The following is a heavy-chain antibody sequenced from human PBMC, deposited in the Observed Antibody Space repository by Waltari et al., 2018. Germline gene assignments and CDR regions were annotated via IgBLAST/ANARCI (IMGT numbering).Heavy chain of an antibody. CDR3: ATRLGVTICGVVPGDAFDI. V-gene: IGHV4-38-2*02. CDR2: MQHRGCP. J-gene: IGHJ3*02. D-gene: IGHD3-3*01. Sequence: QVQLQESGPGLVKPSETLSLTCTVSGYSISSGYYWGWIRQPPGKGLESIGNMQHRGCPYYNPSLKSRVTISVDTSKIQFSRKMSSVTAADTAVYYCATRLGVTICGVVPGDAFDIWGQGTMVTVSS. CDR1: GYSISSGYY.